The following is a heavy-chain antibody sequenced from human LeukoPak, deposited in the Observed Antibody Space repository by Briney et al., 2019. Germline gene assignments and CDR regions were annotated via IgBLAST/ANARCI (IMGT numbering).Heavy chain of an antibody. CDR2: ISSSSSYI. Sequence: GGSLRLSCAASGFTFSSYSMNWVRQAPGKGLEWASSISSSSSYIYYADSVKGRFTISRDNAKNSLYLQMNSLRAEDTAVYYCARAVGIAVAGTDYWGQGTLVTVSS. CDR1: GFTFSSYS. V-gene: IGHV3-21*01. J-gene: IGHJ4*02. D-gene: IGHD6-19*01. CDR3: ARAVGIAVAGTDY.